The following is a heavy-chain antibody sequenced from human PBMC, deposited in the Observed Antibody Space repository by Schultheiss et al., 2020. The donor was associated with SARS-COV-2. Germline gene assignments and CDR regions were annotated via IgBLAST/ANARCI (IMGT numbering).Heavy chain of an antibody. CDR3: ARGITPIIAARPGYYYYYMDV. CDR1: GGSFSGYY. V-gene: IGHV4-34*01. J-gene: IGHJ6*03. D-gene: IGHD6-6*01. Sequence: GSLRLSCAVYGGSFSGYYWSWIRQPPGKGLEWIGEINHSGSTNYNPSLKSRVTISVDTSKNQFSLKLSSVTAADTAVYYCARGITPIIAARPGYYYYYMDVWGKGTTVTVSS. CDR2: INHSGST.